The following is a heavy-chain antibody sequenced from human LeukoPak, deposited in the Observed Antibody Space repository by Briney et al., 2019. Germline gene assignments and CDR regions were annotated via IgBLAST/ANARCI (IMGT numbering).Heavy chain of an antibody. CDR1: GGSVRSGSYY. Sequence: SETLSLTCTVSGGSVRSGSYYWSWIRQPPGKGLEWIGYIYYSGSTNYDPSLKSRVTISVDTSKNQFSLKLSSVTAADTAVYYCARAGGSGWHAFDIWGQGTMVTVSS. D-gene: IGHD6-19*01. CDR3: ARAGGSGWHAFDI. V-gene: IGHV4-61*01. CDR2: IYYSGST. J-gene: IGHJ3*02.